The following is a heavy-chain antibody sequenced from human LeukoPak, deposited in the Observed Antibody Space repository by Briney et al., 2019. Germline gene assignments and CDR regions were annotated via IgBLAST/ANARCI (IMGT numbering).Heavy chain of an antibody. CDR1: GYPISSGNY. Sequence: SETLSLNCTVSGYPISSGNYWSWIREPPGKGLQWIENIYPSENTYYNPSLKSRVSIAVDTSKKQLSLRLTSVTAADTAVYYCARRPTYFGWRPSESPSYFDFWGQGTLVTVSS. V-gene: IGHV4-38-2*02. D-gene: IGHD3-9*01. CDR3: ARRPTYFGWRPSESPSYFDF. CDR2: IYPSENT. J-gene: IGHJ4*02.